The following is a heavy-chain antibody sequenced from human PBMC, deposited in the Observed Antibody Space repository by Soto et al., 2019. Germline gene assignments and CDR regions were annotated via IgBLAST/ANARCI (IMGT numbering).Heavy chain of an antibody. D-gene: IGHD1-26*01. Sequence: SETLSLTCSVSGGSVSSGGPHWSWIRQRPGKGLEWIGYIFNSGSTYYTPSLSSRVTISIDTSNNQFSLTLRSVTAADTAVYFCAREKSLGANYFDSWGHGAQVTVSS. J-gene: IGHJ4*01. CDR3: AREKSLGANYFDS. CDR2: IFNSGST. CDR1: GGSVSSGGPH. V-gene: IGHV4-31*03.